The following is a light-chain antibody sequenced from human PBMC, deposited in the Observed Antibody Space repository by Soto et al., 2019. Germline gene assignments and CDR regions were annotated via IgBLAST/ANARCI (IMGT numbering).Light chain of an antibody. CDR2: AAS. CDR1: QDISSW. CDR3: QQYNSYSWT. V-gene: IGKV1D-16*01. Sequence: DIQMTQYQSSVSASVGDRVTITCLASQDISSWLAWYQQRPGKAPKLLIYAASSLQHGVPSRFSGSGSGTEFTLTISSLQPDDFATYYCQQYNSYSWTFGQGTKVDVK. J-gene: IGKJ1*01.